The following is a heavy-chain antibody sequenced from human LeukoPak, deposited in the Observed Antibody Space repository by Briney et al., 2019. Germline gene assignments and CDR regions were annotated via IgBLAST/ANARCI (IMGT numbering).Heavy chain of an antibody. D-gene: IGHD6-13*01. CDR1: GVSVSSYY. CDR2: IYYSGST. CDR3: ARQGAAVLYFQH. V-gene: IGHV4-59*08. Sequence: PSETLSLTCTVSGVSVSSYYWSCIRQPPGKGLEWIGYIYYSGSTNYNPSLKSRVTMSVDTSKNQFSLKLSSVTAADTTVYYCARQGAAVLYFQHWGQGTLVTVSS. J-gene: IGHJ1*01.